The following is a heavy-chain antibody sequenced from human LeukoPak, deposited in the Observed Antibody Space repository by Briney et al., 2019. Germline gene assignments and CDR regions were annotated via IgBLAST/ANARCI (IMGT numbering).Heavy chain of an antibody. CDR2: ISGSNGNT. CDR1: GYIFINYG. Sequence: ASVKVSCKASGYIFINYGIGWVRQAPGHGLEWMGWISGSNGNTFSAQKFQGRVTMTTDARTVYMELRSLRSDDTAVYYCARDRDYSSSTLDFDSWGQGSLVIVSS. J-gene: IGHJ4*02. V-gene: IGHV1-18*01. CDR3: ARDRDYSSSTLDFDS. D-gene: IGHD6-6*01.